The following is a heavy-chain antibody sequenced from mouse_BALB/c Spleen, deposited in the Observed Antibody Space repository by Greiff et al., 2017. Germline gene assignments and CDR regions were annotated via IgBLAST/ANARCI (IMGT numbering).Heavy chain of an antibody. CDR2: ISYSGST. J-gene: IGHJ3*01. CDR1: GYSITSDYA. V-gene: IGHV3-2*02. Sequence: DVKLQESGPGLVKPSQSLSLTCTVTGYSITSDYAWNWIRQFPGNKLEWMGYISYSGSTSYNPSLKSRISITRDTSKNQFFLQLNSVTTEDTATYYCARRGYGNYGTFAYWGQGTLVTVSA. CDR3: ARRGYGNYGTFAY. D-gene: IGHD2-1*01.